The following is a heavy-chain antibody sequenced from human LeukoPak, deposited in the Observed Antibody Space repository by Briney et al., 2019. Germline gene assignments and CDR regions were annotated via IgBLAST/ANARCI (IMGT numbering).Heavy chain of an antibody. V-gene: IGHV3-48*01. D-gene: IGHD6-19*01. Sequence: PGGSLRLSCAASGFTFSSYSMNWVRQAPGKGLEWVSYINSSSSTIYYADSVKGRFTISRDNAKNPLYLQMNSLRAEDTAGYYCARDRKYSSGWYYFDYWGQGTLVTVSS. CDR3: ARDRKYSSGWYYFDY. CDR2: INSSSSTI. CDR1: GFTFSSYS. J-gene: IGHJ4*02.